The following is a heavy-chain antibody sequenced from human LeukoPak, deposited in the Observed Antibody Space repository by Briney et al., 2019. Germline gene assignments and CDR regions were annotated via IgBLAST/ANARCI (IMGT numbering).Heavy chain of an antibody. CDR3: ARKWDMDV. CDR2: IYYSGST. V-gene: IGHV4-39*01. J-gene: IGHJ6*03. D-gene: IGHD2-8*01. CDR1: GGSISSSSYY. Sequence: PSETLSLTCTVSGGSISSSSYYWGWIRQPPGKGLEWIGSIYYSGSTYYNPSLKCRVTISVDTSKNQFSLKLSSVTAADTAVYYCARKWDMDVWGKGTTVTISS.